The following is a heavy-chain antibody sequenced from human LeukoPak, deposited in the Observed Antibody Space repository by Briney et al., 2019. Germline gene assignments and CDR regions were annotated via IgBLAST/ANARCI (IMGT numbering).Heavy chain of an antibody. CDR2: IRGSGGTI. CDR1: GFTFSAHN. Sequence: GGSLRLSCAASGFTFSAHNMNWGRRAPGKGLEWLSFIRGSGGTIYYAASVKGRFTISRDNAKNSLYLQMNSLRAEDTALYYCVRDSFDSTGQYYFDYWGLGTLVTVSS. V-gene: IGHV3-48*04. CDR3: VRDSFDSTGQYYFDY. J-gene: IGHJ4*02. D-gene: IGHD3-22*01.